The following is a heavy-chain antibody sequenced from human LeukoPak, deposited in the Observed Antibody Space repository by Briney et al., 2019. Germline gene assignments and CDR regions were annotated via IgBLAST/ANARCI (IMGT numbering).Heavy chain of an antibody. CDR2: INPKSGGR. J-gene: IGHJ6*03. CDR3: AKEAGATRFFYMDV. V-gene: IGHV1-2*02. Sequence: ASVKVSCKASGYVFTGHYIHWVRQAPGQGREWVGWINPKSGGREYAQKFQGRVTMTRDTSISTAYMELNRLTSDDTAVYYCAKEAGATRFFYMDVWGKGTTVTVSS. D-gene: IGHD1-26*01. CDR1: GYVFTGHY.